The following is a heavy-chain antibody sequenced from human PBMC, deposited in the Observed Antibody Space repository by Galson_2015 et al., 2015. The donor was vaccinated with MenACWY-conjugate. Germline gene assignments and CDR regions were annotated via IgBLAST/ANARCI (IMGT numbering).Heavy chain of an antibody. CDR3: ARNFYASNGYYNY. D-gene: IGHD3-22*01. J-gene: IGHJ4*02. Sequence: SVKVSCKASEDTFTNYAIHWVRQAPGQGLEWMGWIVAGNGNSKFSEGVQGRLTITRDTSARTVYLELSSLRSEDTAVYYCARNFYASNGYYNYWGQGTLVTVSS. V-gene: IGHV1-3*01. CDR2: IVAGNGNS. CDR1: EDTFTNYA.